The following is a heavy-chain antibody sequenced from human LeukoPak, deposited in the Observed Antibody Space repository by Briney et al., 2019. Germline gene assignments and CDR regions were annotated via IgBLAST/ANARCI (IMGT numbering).Heavy chain of an antibody. Sequence: PGGSLRLSCTASGFPFSSYEMNWVRQAPGEGLAWVSYIISGSTIYDADSVKGRFTLPRDNAKNSLYLQMNSLRAEDTAVYYCARESIAMAGAPFDYWGQGTLVTVSS. CDR1: GFPFSSYE. J-gene: IGHJ4*02. D-gene: IGHD6-19*01. CDR3: ARESIAMAGAPFDY. CDR2: IISGSTI. V-gene: IGHV3-48*03.